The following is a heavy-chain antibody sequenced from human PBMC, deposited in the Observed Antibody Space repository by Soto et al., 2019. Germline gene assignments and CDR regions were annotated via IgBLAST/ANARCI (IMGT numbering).Heavy chain of an antibody. D-gene: IGHD1-26*01. CDR3: ARQSICGSYPCDFDY. CDR1: GGSISSSSFH. CDR2: IYYSGST. J-gene: IGHJ4*02. Sequence: SETLFLTCTVSGGSISSSSFHWGWIRQPPGKGLEWIGSIYYSGSTYYSPSLKSRVTISVDTSKNQFSLKLSSVTAADTAVYYCARQSICGSYPCDFDYWGQGTLVTVSS. V-gene: IGHV4-39*01.